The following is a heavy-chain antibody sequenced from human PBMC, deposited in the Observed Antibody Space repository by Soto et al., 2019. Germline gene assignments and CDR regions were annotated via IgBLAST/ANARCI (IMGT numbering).Heavy chain of an antibody. CDR1: GYTFTGYY. J-gene: IGHJ6*02. CDR2: INPNSGGT. D-gene: IGHD6-13*01. CDR3: AREVGAAAGTPRYYGMDV. Sequence: ASVKVSCKAYGYTFTGYYMHWVRQAPGQGLEWMGWINPNSGGTNYAQKFQGWVTMTRDTSISTAYMELSRLRSDDTAVYYCAREVGAAAGTPRYYGMDVWGQGTTVTVSS. V-gene: IGHV1-2*04.